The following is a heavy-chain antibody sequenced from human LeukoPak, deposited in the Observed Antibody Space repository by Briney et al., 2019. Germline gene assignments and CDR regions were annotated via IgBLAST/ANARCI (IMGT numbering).Heavy chain of an antibody. Sequence: SETLSLTCAVYGGSFSGYYWSWIRQPPGKGLEWIGYIYYSGSTNYNPSLKSRVTISVDTSKNQFSLKLSSVTAADTAVYYCARGYSSSWFLSWGQGTLVTVSS. CDR2: IYYSGST. CDR1: GGSFSGYY. J-gene: IGHJ4*02. CDR3: ARGYSSSWFLS. D-gene: IGHD6-13*01. V-gene: IGHV4-59*08.